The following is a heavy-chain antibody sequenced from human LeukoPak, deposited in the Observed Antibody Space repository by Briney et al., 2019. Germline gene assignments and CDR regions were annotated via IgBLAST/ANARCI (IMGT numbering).Heavy chain of an antibody. J-gene: IGHJ4*02. D-gene: IGHD3-10*01. CDR1: GFTFSSYG. Sequence: HPGGSLRLSCAASGFTFSSYGMHWGRQAPGKGLEWVAVISYDGSNKYYADSVKCRFTISRDNSKNTLYLQMNSLRAEDTAVYYCAKDQWYYGSGSYHYYFDYWGQGTLVIVSS. CDR3: AKDQWYYGSGSYHYYFDY. CDR2: ISYDGSNK. V-gene: IGHV3-30*18.